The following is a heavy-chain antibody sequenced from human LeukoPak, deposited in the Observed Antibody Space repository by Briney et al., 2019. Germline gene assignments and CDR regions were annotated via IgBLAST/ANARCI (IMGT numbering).Heavy chain of an antibody. CDR3: ARDRVYSYGYRDAFDI. V-gene: IGHV3-23*01. CDR2: ITGSGDST. Sequence: GGSLRLSCAASGFIFSSHAMSWVRQAPGKGLEWVSGITGSGDSTYYADSVMGRFTISRDNSKNTLYLQTNSLRAVDTAVYYCARDRVYSYGYRDAFDIWGQGTMVTVSS. CDR1: GFIFSSHA. D-gene: IGHD5-18*01. J-gene: IGHJ3*02.